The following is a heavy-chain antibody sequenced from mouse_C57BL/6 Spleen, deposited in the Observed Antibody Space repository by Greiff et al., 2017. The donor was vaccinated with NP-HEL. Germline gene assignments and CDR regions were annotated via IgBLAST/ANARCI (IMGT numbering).Heavy chain of an antibody. CDR1: GYTFTSYW. D-gene: IGHD1-1*01. Sequence: QVQLQQPGAELVKPGASVKMSCKASGYTFTSYWITWVKQRPGQGLEWIGMIHPNSGSTNYNEKFKSKATLTVDKSSSTAYMQLSSLTSEDSAVYYCARTITTVVGYAMDYWGQGTSVTVSS. J-gene: IGHJ4*01. CDR2: IHPNSGST. V-gene: IGHV1-64*01. CDR3: ARTITTVVGYAMDY.